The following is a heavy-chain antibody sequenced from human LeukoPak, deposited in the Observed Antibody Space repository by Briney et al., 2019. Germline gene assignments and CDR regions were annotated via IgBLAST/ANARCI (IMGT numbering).Heavy chain of an antibody. CDR2: IYYSGST. V-gene: IGHV4-59*01. Sequence: PSESLSLTCAVSGGSLCSFFWSWIRRPPGKGLGWVGYIYYSGSTNYDPSLKSQVTISVDTSKNQFSLKLSSVTAADTAVYYCARDEDGDYGMDVWGQGTTVTVSS. CDR1: GGSLCSFF. D-gene: IGHD5-24*01. J-gene: IGHJ6*02. CDR3: ARDEDGDYGMDV.